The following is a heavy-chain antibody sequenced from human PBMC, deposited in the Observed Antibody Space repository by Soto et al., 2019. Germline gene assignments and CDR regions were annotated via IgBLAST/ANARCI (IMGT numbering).Heavy chain of an antibody. D-gene: IGHD3-10*01. Sequence: PSETLSLTCTVSGGSISSSSYYWGWIRQPPGKGLEWIGSLYYSGSTYYNPSLKSRVTISVDTSKNQFSLKLSSVTAADTAVYYCAGQAGSGSYPIDYWGQGTLVTVSS. CDR3: AGQAGSGSYPIDY. J-gene: IGHJ4*02. V-gene: IGHV4-39*01. CDR2: LYYSGST. CDR1: GGSISSSSYY.